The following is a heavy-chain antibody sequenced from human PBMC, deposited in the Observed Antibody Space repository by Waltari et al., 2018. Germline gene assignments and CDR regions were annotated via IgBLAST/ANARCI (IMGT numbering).Heavy chain of an antibody. V-gene: IGHV1-3*01. D-gene: IGHD4-17*01. J-gene: IGHJ4*02. Sequence: QVQLVQSGAEVKKPGASVKVSCKASGYTFTSYAMHWVRQAPGQRLEWMGWINAGNGNTKYSQKFQGRVTITRDTSASTAYMELSSLRSEDTAVYYCARDPTLDYGAGLFDYWGQGTLVTVSS. CDR3: ARDPTLDYGAGLFDY. CDR1: GYTFTSYA. CDR2: INAGNGNT.